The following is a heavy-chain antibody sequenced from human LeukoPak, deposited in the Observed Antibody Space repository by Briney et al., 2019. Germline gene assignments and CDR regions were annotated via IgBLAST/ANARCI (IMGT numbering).Heavy chain of an antibody. CDR1: GGSFSGYY. CDR2: INHSGST. V-gene: IGHV4-34*01. Sequence: SETLSLTCAVYGGSFSGYYWSWIRQPPGKGLEWIGEINHSGSTNYNPSLKSRVTISVDTSKNQFSLKLSSVTAADTAVYYCARGPSMVRGVIGYYYYYGMDVWGQGTTVTVSS. CDR3: ARGPSMVRGVIGYYYYYGMDV. D-gene: IGHD3-10*01. J-gene: IGHJ6*02.